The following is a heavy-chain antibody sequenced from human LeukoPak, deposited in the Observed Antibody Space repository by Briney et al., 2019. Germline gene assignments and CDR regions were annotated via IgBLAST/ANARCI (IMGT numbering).Heavy chain of an antibody. V-gene: IGHV4-59*08. CDR2: IYYSGST. J-gene: IGHJ4*02. CDR3: ARSMGIAVAIDY. D-gene: IGHD6-19*01. Sequence: SETLSLTCTVSGGSISSYYWSWIRQPPGKGLEWIGYIYYSGSTNYNPSLKSRVTISVDTSKNQFSLKLSSVTAADTAVYYCARSMGIAVAIDYWGQGTLVTVSS. CDR1: GGSISSYY.